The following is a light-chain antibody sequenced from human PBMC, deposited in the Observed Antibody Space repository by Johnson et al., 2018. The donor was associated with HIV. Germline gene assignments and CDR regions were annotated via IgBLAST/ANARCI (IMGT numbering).Light chain of an antibody. CDR2: EST. Sequence: QSVLTQPPSVSAAPGQNVNISCSGGSSNIGSNFVSWYQQFPGTAPKLLIYESTNRPSGIPDRFSDSQSGTSATLAIPGIQTGDEADYYCGTWDTSLGAQYVFGSGTKVTVL. J-gene: IGLJ1*01. CDR3: GTWDTSLGAQYV. CDR1: SSNIGSNF. V-gene: IGLV1-51*02.